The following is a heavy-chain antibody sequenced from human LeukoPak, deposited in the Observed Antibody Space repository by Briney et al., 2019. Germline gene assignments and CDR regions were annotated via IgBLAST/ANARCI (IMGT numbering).Heavy chain of an antibody. CDR2: IKQDGSEK. D-gene: IGHD6-19*01. J-gene: IGHJ4*02. CDR1: GFTFSSYE. V-gene: IGHV3-7*04. Sequence: GGSLRLSCAASGFTFSSYEMNWVRQAPGKGLEWVANIKQDGSEKYYVDSVKGRSTISRDNAKNSLFLQMNSLRAEDTAVYYCARGSGHTIDYWGQGTLVTVSS. CDR3: ARGSGHTIDY.